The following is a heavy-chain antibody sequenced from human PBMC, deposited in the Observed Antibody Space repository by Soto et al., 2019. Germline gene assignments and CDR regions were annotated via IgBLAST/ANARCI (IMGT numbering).Heavy chain of an antibody. CDR3: TRHAIIARWQYGMDV. J-gene: IGHJ6*02. D-gene: IGHD1-26*01. CDR2: IFYRGTT. V-gene: IGHV4-59*02. CDR1: GGSVSGYY. Sequence: PSETLSLTCTVSGGSVSGYYWRWIRQSPGRELEWLGYIFYRGTTLDSSSVQSRLRITVDTSKNQFSLKMRSVTAADTAIYYCTRHAIIARWQYGMDVWGRGTTITVSS.